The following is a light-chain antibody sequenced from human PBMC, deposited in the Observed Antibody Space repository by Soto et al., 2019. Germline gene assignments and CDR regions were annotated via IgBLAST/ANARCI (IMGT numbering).Light chain of an antibody. CDR3: QQYNSYSPLT. J-gene: IGKJ1*01. CDR1: QSISSW. CDR2: DAS. Sequence: DIQMTPSPSTLSASVGDRVTITCRASQSISSWLAWYQQKPGKAPKLLIYDASSLESGVPSRFSGSGSGTEFTLTISSLQPDDFATYYCQQYNSYSPLTFCHGTKVEI. V-gene: IGKV1-5*01.